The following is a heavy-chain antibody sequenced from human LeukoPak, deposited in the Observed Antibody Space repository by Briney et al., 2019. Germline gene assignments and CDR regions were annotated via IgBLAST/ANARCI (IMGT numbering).Heavy chain of an antibody. CDR1: GFTFSSYA. Sequence: PGGSLRLSCAASGFTFSSYAMHWVRQAPGKGLEWVAVISYDGSNKYYADSVKGRFTISRDNSKNTLYLQMYSLRAEDTAVYYCAREKIVVVPAAYFDYWGQGTLVTVSS. CDR2: ISYDGSNK. J-gene: IGHJ4*02. V-gene: IGHV3-30*04. D-gene: IGHD2-2*01. CDR3: AREKIVVVPAAYFDY.